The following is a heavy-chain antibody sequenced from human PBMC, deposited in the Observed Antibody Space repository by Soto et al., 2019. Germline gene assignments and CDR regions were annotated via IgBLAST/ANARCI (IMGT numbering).Heavy chain of an antibody. V-gene: IGHV3-48*01. CDR2: ISSSSSTI. CDR1: GFTFSSYS. D-gene: IGHD2-2*01. Sequence: PGGSLRLSCAASGFTFSSYSMNWVRQAPGKGLEWVSYISSSSSTIYYADSVKGRFTISRDNAKNSLYLQMNSLRAEDTAVYYCARVILGYCSSTSCRDAFDIWGQGTMVTVSS. CDR3: ARVILGYCSSTSCRDAFDI. J-gene: IGHJ3*02.